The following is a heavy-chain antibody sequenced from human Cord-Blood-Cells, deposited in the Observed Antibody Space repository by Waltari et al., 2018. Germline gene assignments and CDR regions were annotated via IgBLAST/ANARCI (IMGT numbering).Heavy chain of an antibody. D-gene: IGHD2-2*01. CDR3: ATGAARYCSSTSCYEYFQH. J-gene: IGHJ1*01. CDR2: FDPEEGET. Sequence: QVQLVQSGAEVKKPGASVKVSCKVSGYTLTELSMHWVRQAPGKGLEWMGGFDPEEGETIYAQKFQGRVTMTEDTSTDTAYMELSSLRSEDTAVYYCATGAARYCSSTSCYEYFQHWGQGTLVTVSS. V-gene: IGHV1-24*01. CDR1: GYTLTELS.